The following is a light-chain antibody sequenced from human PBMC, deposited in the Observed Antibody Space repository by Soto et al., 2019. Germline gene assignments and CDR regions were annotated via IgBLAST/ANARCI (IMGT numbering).Light chain of an antibody. CDR2: DVT. Sequence: QSALTQPVSVSGSPGQTVIISCTGTTSDIGGHDSVSWYQQHPGRAPKLILFDVTNRPSKIPDRFSGSKSDNTASLTISGLQAEDEADYFCSSFSTSSTLALFGGGTKVTVL. V-gene: IGLV2-14*03. CDR1: TSDIGGHDS. CDR3: SSFSTSSTLAL. J-gene: IGLJ2*01.